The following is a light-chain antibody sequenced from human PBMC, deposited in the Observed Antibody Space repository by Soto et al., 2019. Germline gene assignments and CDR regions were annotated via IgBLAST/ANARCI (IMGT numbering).Light chain of an antibody. CDR2: ATS. V-gene: IGKV1-6*01. J-gene: IGKJ1*01. CDR1: QGIRND. CDR3: LQDYSYPRT. Sequence: AIQMTQSPSSLSASIGDRVTIICRASQGIRNDLGWYQQRPGKAPKLLIYATSNLQSGVPSRFSGSGSGTDFTLTISSLQPEDFATYYCLQDYSYPRTFGQGTKVEIK.